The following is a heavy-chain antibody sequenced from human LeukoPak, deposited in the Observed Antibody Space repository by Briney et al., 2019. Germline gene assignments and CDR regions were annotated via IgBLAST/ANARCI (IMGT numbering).Heavy chain of an antibody. CDR2: IYYSGST. D-gene: IGHD2-2*03. Sequence: SETLSLTCTVSGGSISSYYWSWIRQPPGKGLEWIGYIYYSGSTNYNPSLKSRVTISVDTSKNQFSLKLSSVTAADTAVYYCAKGGYCSSTSCPPYYYMDVWGKGTTVTVS. J-gene: IGHJ6*03. V-gene: IGHV4-59*01. CDR3: AKGGYCSSTSCPPYYYMDV. CDR1: GGSISSYY.